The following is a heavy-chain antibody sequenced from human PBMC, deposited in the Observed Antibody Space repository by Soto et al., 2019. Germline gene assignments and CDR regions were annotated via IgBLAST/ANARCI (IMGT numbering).Heavy chain of an antibody. CDR2: IYYSGST. J-gene: IGHJ4*02. D-gene: IGHD5-18*01. CDR3: ARGYERGYSYGYGEEFDY. CDR1: GGSISSGGYY. V-gene: IGHV4-31*03. Sequence: SETLSLTCTVSGGSISSGGYYWSWIRQHPGKGLEWIGYIYYSGSTYYNPSLKSRVTISVDTSKNQFSLKLSSVTAADTAVYYCARGYERGYSYGYGEEFDYWGQGTLVTVSS.